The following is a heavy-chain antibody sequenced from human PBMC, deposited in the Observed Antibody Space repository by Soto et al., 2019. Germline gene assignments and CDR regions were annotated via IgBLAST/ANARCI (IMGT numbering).Heavy chain of an antibody. V-gene: IGHV1-69*13. D-gene: IGHD5-18*01. J-gene: IGHJ6*02. CDR1: GGTFSSYA. CDR2: IIPIFGTA. CDR3: ARATAMVTFGYYYGMDV. Sequence: SVKVSCKASGGTFSSYAISWVRQAPGQGLEWMGGIIPIFGTANYAQKFQGRVTITADESTSTAYMELSSLRSEDTAVYYCARATAMVTFGYYYGMDVWGQGTTVTVS.